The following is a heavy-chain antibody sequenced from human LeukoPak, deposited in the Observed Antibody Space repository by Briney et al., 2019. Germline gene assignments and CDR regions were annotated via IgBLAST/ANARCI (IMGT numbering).Heavy chain of an antibody. Sequence: GGSLRLSCAASGFAFSNYGMNWVRQAPGKGLEWVSGVTGSGGTTYYADSVKGRFTISRDNSKNTLYLQMNSPRAEDTAAYYCAKDGNWARFENWGQGTLVTVSS. CDR1: GFAFSNYG. V-gene: IGHV3-23*01. D-gene: IGHD7-27*01. J-gene: IGHJ4*02. CDR3: AKDGNWARFEN. CDR2: VTGSGGTT.